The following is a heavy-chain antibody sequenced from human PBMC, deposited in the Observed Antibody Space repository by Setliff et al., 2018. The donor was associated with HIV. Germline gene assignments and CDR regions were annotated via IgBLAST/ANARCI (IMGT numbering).Heavy chain of an antibody. CDR1: GFTFDDYP. D-gene: IGHD1-26*01. V-gene: IGHV3-9*01. J-gene: IGHJ4*02. CDR2: ISWNSFSL. Sequence: SLRLSCAASGFTFDDYPMHWVRQAPGKGLEWVSGISWNSFSLGYADSVKGRFTISRDNAKNSLYLQMNSLRAEDTALYYCAKESGSYYFDSWGQGTPVTVP. CDR3: AKESGSYYFDS.